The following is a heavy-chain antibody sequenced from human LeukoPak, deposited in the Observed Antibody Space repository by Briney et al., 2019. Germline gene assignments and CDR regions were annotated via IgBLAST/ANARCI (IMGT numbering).Heavy chain of an antibody. J-gene: IGHJ6*03. V-gene: IGHV3-66*01. CDR2: IYSGGST. Sequence: GGSLRLSCAASGFTVSSNYMSWVRQAPGKGLEWVSVIYSGGSTYYADSVKGRFTISRDNSKNTLYLQMGSLRAEDMAVYYCARESTDYSTSTPPYYYYYMDVWGKGTTVTVSS. CDR3: ARESTDYSTSTPPYYYYYMDV. CDR1: GFTVSSNY. D-gene: IGHD2-15*01.